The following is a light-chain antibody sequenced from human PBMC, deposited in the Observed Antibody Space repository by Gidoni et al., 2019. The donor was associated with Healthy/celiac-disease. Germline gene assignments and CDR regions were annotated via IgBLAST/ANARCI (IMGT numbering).Light chain of an antibody. CDR3: QKYNSALT. J-gene: IGKJ4*01. V-gene: IGKV1-27*01. CDR1: QGISNY. CDR2: AAS. Sequence: TITCRASQGISNYLAWYQQKPGKVPKLLIYAASTLQSGVPSRFSGSGSGTDFTLTISSLQPEDVATYYCQKYNSALTFGGGTKVEIK.